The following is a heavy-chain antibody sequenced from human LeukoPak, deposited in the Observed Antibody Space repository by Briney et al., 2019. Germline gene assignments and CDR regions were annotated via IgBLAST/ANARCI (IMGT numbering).Heavy chain of an antibody. CDR1: GITFSIHA. CDR2: ISGIGISI. V-gene: IGHV3-23*01. D-gene: IGHD5-24*01. Sequence: PGASLRLCCTASGITFSIHAMAWVRQAPGHWLVWVSSISGIGISIYYADSVKGRFTISRDNSKNMVYLQMNSLIAEDTAVHYCAKDMHGYDRPVDYWGRGTLVTVSS. CDR3: AKDMHGYDRPVDY. J-gene: IGHJ4*02.